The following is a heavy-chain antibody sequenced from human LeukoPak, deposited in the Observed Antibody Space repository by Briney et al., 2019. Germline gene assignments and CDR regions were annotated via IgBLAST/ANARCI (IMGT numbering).Heavy chain of an antibody. CDR1: GYTFTGYY. CDR2: INPNSGGT. D-gene: IGHD3-10*01. Sequence: GASVKVSCKASGYTFTGYYMHWVRQAPGQGLEWMGWINPNSGGTDYAQKFQGRVTMTEDTSTDTAYMELSSLRSEDTAVYYCATHYYGSGSYYKYWGQGTLVTVSS. J-gene: IGHJ4*02. CDR3: ATHYYGSGSYYKY. V-gene: IGHV1-2*02.